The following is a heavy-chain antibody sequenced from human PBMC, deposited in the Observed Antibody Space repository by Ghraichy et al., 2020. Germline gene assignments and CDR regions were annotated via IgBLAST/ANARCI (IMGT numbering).Heavy chain of an antibody. CDR2: INPNSGGT. Sequence: ASVMVSCKASGYTFTGYYMHWVRQAPGQGLEWMGRINPNSGGTNYAQKFQGRVTMTRDTSISTAYMELSRLRSDDTAVYYCASQGGSSWYHDAFDIWGQGTMVTVSS. CDR3: ASQGGSSWYHDAFDI. V-gene: IGHV1-2*06. J-gene: IGHJ3*02. CDR1: GYTFTGYY. D-gene: IGHD6-13*01.